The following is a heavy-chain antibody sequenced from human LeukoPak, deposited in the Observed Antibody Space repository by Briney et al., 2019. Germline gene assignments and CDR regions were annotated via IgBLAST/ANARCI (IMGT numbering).Heavy chain of an antibody. V-gene: IGHV3-21*01. Sequence: GGSLRLSCAASGFTFSSYSMKWVRHAPGKGLEWDSSISSSSTYIYYADSGKGRFTISRDNTKNSLYLQMNSLRAEDTAVYYCARDPRDSSSWYWPVSYGMDVWGKGTTVTVSS. J-gene: IGHJ6*04. D-gene: IGHD6-13*01. CDR2: ISSSSTYI. CDR1: GFTFSSYS. CDR3: ARDPRDSSSWYWPVSYGMDV.